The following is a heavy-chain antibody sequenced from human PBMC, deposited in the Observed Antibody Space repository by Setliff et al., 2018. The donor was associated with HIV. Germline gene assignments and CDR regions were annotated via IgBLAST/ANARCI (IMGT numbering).Heavy chain of an antibody. J-gene: IGHJ4*02. CDR2: IYPDSNNI. CDR3: ARGPGYLTDF. CDR1: GFTFSDYP. Sequence: PGGSLRLSCAASGFTFSDYPMNWVRQAPGKGLEWVSHIYPDSNNIDYTDSVKGRFTISRDNAKNSLYLQMNSLRAEDAAVYYCARGPGYLTDFWGPGILVTVSS. D-gene: IGHD2-15*01. V-gene: IGHV3-48*01.